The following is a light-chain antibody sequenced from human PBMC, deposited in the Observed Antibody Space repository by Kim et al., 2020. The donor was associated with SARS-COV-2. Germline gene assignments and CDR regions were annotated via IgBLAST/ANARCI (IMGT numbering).Light chain of an antibody. CDR3: QQYGSSPR. J-gene: IGKJ2*03. Sequence: TLALSPGERATLSCRASQSVSSSYLVWYQQKPGQAPRLLIYGASTRATGIPDRFSGSGTDFTLTISSLEPDDFAVYYCQQYGSSPRFGQGTKLEI. V-gene: IGKV3-20*01. CDR2: GAS. CDR1: QSVSSSY.